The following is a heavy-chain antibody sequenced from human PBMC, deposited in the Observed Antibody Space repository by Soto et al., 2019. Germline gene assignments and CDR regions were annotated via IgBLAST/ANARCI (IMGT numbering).Heavy chain of an antibody. CDR1: GFTFSSYG. J-gene: IGHJ3*02. CDR2: ISYDGSEN. CDR3: ARPLGWRDAFDI. Sequence: PGGSLRLSCAASGFTFSSYGMYWVRQAPGKGLEWVARISYDGSENYYVDSVKGRFTISRDNAKNSVYLQMNSLRAEDTAVYYCARPLGWRDAFDIWAQGTMVTVSS. V-gene: IGHV3-7*01. D-gene: IGHD6-19*01.